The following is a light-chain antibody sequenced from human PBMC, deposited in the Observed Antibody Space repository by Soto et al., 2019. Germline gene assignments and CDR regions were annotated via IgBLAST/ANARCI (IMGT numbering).Light chain of an antibody. CDR3: QQYGSSPKT. CDR2: GAS. V-gene: IGKV3-20*01. Sequence: ERVMTQSAAAVSVSPGERATLSCRASQSVSSNLAWYQQKPGQAPRLLIYGASTRATGIPDRFSGSGSGTDFTLTISRLEPEDFAVYYCQQYGSSPKTFGQGTKV. J-gene: IGKJ1*01. CDR1: QSVSSN.